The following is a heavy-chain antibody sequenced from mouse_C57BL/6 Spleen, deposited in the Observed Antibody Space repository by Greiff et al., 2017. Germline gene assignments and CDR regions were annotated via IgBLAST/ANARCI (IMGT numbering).Heavy chain of an antibody. CDR3: AREFNWYFDV. CDR2: IDPSDSET. Sequence: VQLQQPGAELVRPGSSVKLSCKASGYTFTSYWMHWVQQRPIQGLEWIGNIDPSDSETPYNQKFKDKATLPVDKSSNKAYMQLSSLTSEDAAVYYCAREFNWYFDVWGTGTTVTVSS. V-gene: IGHV1-52*01. J-gene: IGHJ1*03. CDR1: GYTFTSYW.